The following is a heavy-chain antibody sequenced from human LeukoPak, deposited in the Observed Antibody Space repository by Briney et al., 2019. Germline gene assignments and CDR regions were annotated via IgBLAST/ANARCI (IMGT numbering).Heavy chain of an antibody. D-gene: IGHD3-3*01. Sequence: SETLSLTCAVSGGSISSGSYYWSWIRQPAGKGLEWIGRIYTSGSTNYNPSLKSRVTISVDTSKNQFSLKLSSVTAADTAVYYCARDFRYDDFWSGYYGNNWFDPWAQGTLVTVSS. CDR3: ARDFRYDDFWSGYYGNNWFDP. J-gene: IGHJ5*02. V-gene: IGHV4-61*02. CDR1: GGSISSGSYY. CDR2: IYTSGST.